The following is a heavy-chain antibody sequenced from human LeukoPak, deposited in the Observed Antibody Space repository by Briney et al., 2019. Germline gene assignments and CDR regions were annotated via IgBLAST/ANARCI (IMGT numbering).Heavy chain of an antibody. D-gene: IGHD2-21*02. CDR2: ISGSGGSK. J-gene: IGHJ4*02. V-gene: IGHV3-23*01. CDR3: AKGDTVAVTAYYFDY. Sequence: GGSLRLSCVVSGITFSSYAMTWVRQAPGKGLEWVSIISGSGGSKNYADSVKGRFTISRDNPKNTVYLQMNSLRTEDTAIYYCAKGDTVAVTAYYFDYWGQGTLVTVSS. CDR1: GITFSSYA.